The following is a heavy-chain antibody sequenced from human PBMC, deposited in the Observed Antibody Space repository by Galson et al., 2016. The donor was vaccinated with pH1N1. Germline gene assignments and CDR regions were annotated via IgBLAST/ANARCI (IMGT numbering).Heavy chain of an antibody. V-gene: IGHV2-5*02. Sequence: PALVKPTQTLTLTCTFSGFSLSTSGVGVGWIRQPPGKALEWLALIYWDDDKRYSTSLKRRLTITKDTSRNQVVLTMTNMDPVDTATYYCARFLYGDYSGYFDYWGQGTLVTVSS. CDR1: GFSLSTSGVG. J-gene: IGHJ4*02. CDR3: ARFLYGDYSGYFDY. CDR2: IYWDDDK. D-gene: IGHD4-17*01.